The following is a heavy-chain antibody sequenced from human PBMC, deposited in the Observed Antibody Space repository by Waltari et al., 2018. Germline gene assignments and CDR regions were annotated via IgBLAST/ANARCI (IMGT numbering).Heavy chain of an antibody. CDR1: GYFISRGYY. CDR2: FYHSGST. V-gene: IGHV4-38-2*01. J-gene: IGHJ4*02. D-gene: IGHD3-10*01. CDR3: ARRGITMVRGVFDY. Sequence: QVQLQESGPGLVKPSETLSLPCAVSGYFISRGYYWGWILQPPGTGLEWIGSFYHSGSTYYNPSLKSRVTISVDTSKNQFSLKLSSVTAADTAVYYCARRGITMVRGVFDYWGQGTLVTVSS.